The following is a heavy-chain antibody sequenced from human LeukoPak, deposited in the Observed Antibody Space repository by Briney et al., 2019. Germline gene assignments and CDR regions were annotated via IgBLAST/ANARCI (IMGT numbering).Heavy chain of an antibody. D-gene: IGHD6-6*01. V-gene: IGHV3-30*15. CDR1: GFIFASYA. CDR2: QSSDGSDK. CDR3: ARVLTTKQLLFDAFDV. Sequence: GGSLRLSCAASGFIFASYAMHWVRLAPGKGLEWVAVQSSDGSDKFYAASVRGRFTISRDNSKHTLFLQMSSLRAEDTAVYYCARVLTTKQLLFDAFDVWGQGTMVTVSS. J-gene: IGHJ3*01.